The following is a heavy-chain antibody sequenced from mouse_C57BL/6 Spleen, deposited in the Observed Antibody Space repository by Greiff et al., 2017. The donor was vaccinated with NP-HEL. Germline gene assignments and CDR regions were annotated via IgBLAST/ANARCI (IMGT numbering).Heavy chain of an antibody. D-gene: IGHD2-3*01. V-gene: IGHV1-39*01. CDR3: ASHPGTFYDLYYYAIDY. Sequence: VQLQQSGPELVKPGASVKISCKASGYSFTDYNMNWVKQSNGKSLEWIGVINPNYGTTSYNQKFKGKATLTVDQSSSTAYMQLNSLTSEDSAVYYCASHPGTFYDLYYYAIDYWGQGTSVTVSS. CDR1: GYSFTDYN. J-gene: IGHJ4*01. CDR2: INPNYGTT.